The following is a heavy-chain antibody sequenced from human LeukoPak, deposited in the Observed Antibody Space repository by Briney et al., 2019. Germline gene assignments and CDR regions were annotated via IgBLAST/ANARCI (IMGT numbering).Heavy chain of an antibody. CDR2: VDGGGST. CDR3: AVSDYGDDGWVY. CDR1: GFTFRNYA. J-gene: IGHJ4*02. D-gene: IGHD4-17*01. V-gene: IGHV3-23*01. Sequence: PGGSLRLSCAASGFTFRNYAMSWVRQAPGKALEWVSRVDGGGSTSYADSVKGRFTISRDNSKNTLYLQMNSLRAEDTAVYYCAVSDYGDDGWVYWGQGTLVTVSS.